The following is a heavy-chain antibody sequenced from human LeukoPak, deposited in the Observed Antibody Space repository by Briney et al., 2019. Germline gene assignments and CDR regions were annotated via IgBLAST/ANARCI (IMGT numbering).Heavy chain of an antibody. Sequence: QAGGSLRLSCGASGFTFSSCEMNWVRQAPGKGLEWVSGIGTAGDIYYPGSVKGRFTISRENAKNSLYLQMNSLRAGDTAVYYCARDRGRYYMDVWGKGTTVTISS. CDR2: IGTAGDI. V-gene: IGHV3-13*01. J-gene: IGHJ6*03. CDR1: GFTFSSCE. CDR3: ARDRGRYYMDV. D-gene: IGHD6-25*01.